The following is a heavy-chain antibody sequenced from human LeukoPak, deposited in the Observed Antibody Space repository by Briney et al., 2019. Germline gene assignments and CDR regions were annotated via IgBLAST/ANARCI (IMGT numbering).Heavy chain of an antibody. CDR3: AKKAGAIVGATRVVN. CDR2: IYYSGST. V-gene: IGHV4-61*08. Sequence: SETLSHTCTVSGGSVISGGYYWSWIWQPPGKGLEWIGYIYYSGSTTYNPSLKSRVTISVDTSKNKFSLKLSSVTAADTAVYYCAKKAGAIVGATRVVNWGQGTLVTVSS. D-gene: IGHD1-26*01. J-gene: IGHJ4*02. CDR1: GGSVISGGYY.